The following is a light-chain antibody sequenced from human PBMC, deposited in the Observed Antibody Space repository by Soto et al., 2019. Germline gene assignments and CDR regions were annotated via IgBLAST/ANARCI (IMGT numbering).Light chain of an antibody. CDR2: GAS. Sequence: DIVLTHSPGTLSLTPGERATLSCRASQSVSSSYLAWYQQKPGQAPRLLIYGASSRATGIPDRFSGSGSGTDFTLTISRLEPEDFAVYYCQQYGSSRPITFGQGTRLEIK. CDR1: QSVSSSY. CDR3: QQYGSSRPIT. J-gene: IGKJ5*01. V-gene: IGKV3-20*01.